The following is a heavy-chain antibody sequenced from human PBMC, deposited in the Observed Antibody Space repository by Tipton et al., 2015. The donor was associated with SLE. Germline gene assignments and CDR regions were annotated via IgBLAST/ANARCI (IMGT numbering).Heavy chain of an antibody. CDR1: GFSISSYY. Sequence: TLSLTCTVSGFSISSYYWGWIRQPPGKGVEWLGTIYHSGTTYYNPSLKSRLTLSIDTSKNQFSLKLSSVTAADTAVYYCVRLELPATKADYWGPGTLVTVSS. CDR2: IYHSGTT. D-gene: IGHD5-24*01. J-gene: IGHJ4*02. V-gene: IGHV4-38-2*02. CDR3: VRLELPATKADY.